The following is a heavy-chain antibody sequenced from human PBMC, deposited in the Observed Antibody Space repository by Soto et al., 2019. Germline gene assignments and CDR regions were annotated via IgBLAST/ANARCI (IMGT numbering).Heavy chain of an antibody. CDR3: ARGVAGTGFDL. Sequence: SQTLSITGDISGDNVSSNTAAWNWIRSSPSRGLEWLGRTYYRSNWRHDYAVSVKSRITVNPDTSKNHFSLQLNSVTPDDTAVYYCARGVAGTGFDLWGQGTLVTVSS. D-gene: IGHD6-19*01. J-gene: IGHJ4*02. CDR2: TYYRSNWRH. V-gene: IGHV6-1*01. CDR1: GDNVSSNTAA.